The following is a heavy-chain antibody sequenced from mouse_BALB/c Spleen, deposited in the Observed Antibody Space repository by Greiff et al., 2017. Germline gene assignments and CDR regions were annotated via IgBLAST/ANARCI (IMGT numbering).Heavy chain of an antibody. Sequence: QVHVKQSGAELARPGASVKMSCKASGYTFTSYTMHWVKQRPGQGLEWIGYINPSSGYTNYNQKFKDKATLTADKSSSTAYMQLSSLTSEDSAVYYCARSRGYYGNYGAMDYWGQGTSVTVSS. V-gene: IGHV1-4*01. CDR2: INPSSGYT. CDR3: ARSRGYYGNYGAMDY. CDR1: GYTFTSYT. J-gene: IGHJ4*01. D-gene: IGHD2-1*01.